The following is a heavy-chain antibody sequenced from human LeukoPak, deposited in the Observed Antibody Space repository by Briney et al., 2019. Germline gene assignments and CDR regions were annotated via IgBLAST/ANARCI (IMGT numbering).Heavy chain of an antibody. CDR3: ARDRGYYDSDFDY. Sequence: GGSLRLSCAASGFTFSDYYMSWIRQAPGNGLEWVSYISSSGSTIYYADSVKGRFTISRDNAKNSLYLQMNSLRAEDTAVYYCARDRGYYDSDFDYWGQGTLVTVSS. CDR2: ISSSGSTI. D-gene: IGHD3-22*01. V-gene: IGHV3-11*01. CDR1: GFTFSDYY. J-gene: IGHJ4*02.